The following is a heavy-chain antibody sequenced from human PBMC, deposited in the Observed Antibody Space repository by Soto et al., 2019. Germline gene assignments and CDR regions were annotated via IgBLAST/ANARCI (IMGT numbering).Heavy chain of an antibody. CDR3: ARDALRLSPVGRPGDY. D-gene: IGHD1-26*01. Sequence: QVQLVQSGAEVKKPGASVKVSCKASGYTFTSYGISWVRQAPGQGLEWMGWISAYNGNTNYAQKLQGRVTMTTDTATSTAYMELRSLRSDDTAVYYCARDALRLSPVGRPGDYWGQGTLVTVSS. CDR1: GYTFTSYG. CDR2: ISAYNGNT. V-gene: IGHV1-18*04. J-gene: IGHJ4*02.